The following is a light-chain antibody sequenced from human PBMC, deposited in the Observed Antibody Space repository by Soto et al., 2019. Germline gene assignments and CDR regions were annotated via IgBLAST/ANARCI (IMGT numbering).Light chain of an antibody. CDR2: EVT. V-gene: IGLV2-14*01. CDR3: SSYTSNYTVI. CDR1: SSDIGGYNY. Sequence: QSALTQPASVSGSPGQSITISCTGTSSDIGGYNYVSWYQQHPGKAPQLTIYEVTNRPSGVSNRFSGSKSGNTASLTISGLQAEDEADYYCSSYTSNYTVIFGGGTKVTVL. J-gene: IGLJ2*01.